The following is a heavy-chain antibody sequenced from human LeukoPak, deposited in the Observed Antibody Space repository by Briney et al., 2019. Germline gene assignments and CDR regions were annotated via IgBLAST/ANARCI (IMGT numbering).Heavy chain of an antibody. CDR2: INPDSGGT. V-gene: IGHV1-2*02. D-gene: IGHD3-10*01. J-gene: IGHJ4*02. Sequence: GASVKVSCKASGYTFTGYYMHWVRQAPGQGIEWMGWINPDSGGTNFAQKFQGRVTLTRDTSISTAYMELSSLRSDDTAVYYCATVYYRAWNFHYWGQGTLVTVSS. CDR1: GYTFTGYY. CDR3: ATVYYRAWNFHY.